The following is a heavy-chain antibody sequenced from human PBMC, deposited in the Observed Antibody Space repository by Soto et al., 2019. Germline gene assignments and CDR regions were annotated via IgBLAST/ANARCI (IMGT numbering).Heavy chain of an antibody. Sequence: SETLSLTCTVSGGSISSGGYYWSWIRQHPGKGLEWIGYIYYSGSTYYNPSLKSRVTISVDTSKNQFSLNLSSVTAADTAVYYCIGGSSGYQSFDYWGQGTLVTVSS. D-gene: IGHD3-22*01. V-gene: IGHV4-31*03. CDR3: IGGSSGYQSFDY. CDR1: GGSISSGGYY. J-gene: IGHJ4*02. CDR2: IYYSGST.